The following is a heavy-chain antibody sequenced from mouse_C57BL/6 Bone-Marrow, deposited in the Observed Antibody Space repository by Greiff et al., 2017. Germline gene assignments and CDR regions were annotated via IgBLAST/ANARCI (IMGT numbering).Heavy chain of an antibody. CDR2: IYYSGTI. V-gene: IGHV3-5*01. CDR3: ARALRRGYYFDY. Sequence: VQLQQSGPGLVKPSQTVFLTCTVTGISITTGNYRWSWIRPFPGNKLEWIGYIYYSGTITYNPSLTSRTTITRDTPKNQFFLEMNSLTAEDTATYYCARALRRGYYFDYWGKGTTLTVSS. D-gene: IGHD2-12*01. J-gene: IGHJ2*01. CDR1: GISITTGNYR.